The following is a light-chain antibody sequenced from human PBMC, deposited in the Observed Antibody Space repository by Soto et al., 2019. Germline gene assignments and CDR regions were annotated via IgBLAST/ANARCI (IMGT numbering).Light chain of an antibody. CDR2: DNN. CDR1: SSNIGNSY. Sequence: QSVLTQPPSVSAAPGQKVTISCSGSSSNIGNSYVSWYQQLPGTAPKLLIYDNNKRPPGIPDRFSGSKSGTSATLGITGFQTGDEADYYCGTWDSSLSAGVFGGGTKLTVL. CDR3: GTWDSSLSAGV. V-gene: IGLV1-51*01. J-gene: IGLJ3*02.